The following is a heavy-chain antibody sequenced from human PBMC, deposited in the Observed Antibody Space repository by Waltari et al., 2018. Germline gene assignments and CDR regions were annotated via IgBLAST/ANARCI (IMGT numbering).Heavy chain of an antibody. CDR1: GSSISSGYY. Sequence: QVQLQESGPGLVKPSEPLSLTCAVSGSSISSGYYWGWIRQPPGKGLEWIGYIYYSGSTNYNPSLKSRVTISVDTSKNQFSLKLSSVTAADTAVYYCARATLSVGARRVGHFDYWGQGTLVTVSS. J-gene: IGHJ4*02. V-gene: IGHV4-61*01. D-gene: IGHD1-26*01. CDR2: IYYSGST. CDR3: ARATLSVGARRVGHFDY.